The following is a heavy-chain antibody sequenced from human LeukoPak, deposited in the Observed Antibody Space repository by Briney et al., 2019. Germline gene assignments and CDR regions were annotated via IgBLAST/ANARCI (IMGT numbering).Heavy chain of an antibody. CDR2: IYYSGST. CDR3: ARVTGYVMEDYFDY. Sequence: PSETLSLTCTVSGGSISSYYWSWIRQPPGKGLEWIGYIYYSGSTNYNPSLKSRVTISVDTSKNQFSLKLSSVTAADTAVYYCARVTGYVMEDYFDYWGQGTLVTVSS. J-gene: IGHJ4*02. D-gene: IGHD6-13*01. CDR1: GGSISSYY. V-gene: IGHV4-59*01.